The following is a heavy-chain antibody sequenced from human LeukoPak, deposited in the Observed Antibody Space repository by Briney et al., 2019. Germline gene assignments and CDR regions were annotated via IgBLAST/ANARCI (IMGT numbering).Heavy chain of an antibody. CDR3: ARDPYGSGDGYFDY. V-gene: IGHV3-33*01. Sequence: PGGSLRLSCAASGFTFSSYGMDWVRQAPGKGLECVAVIWYTGSNKYYADSVRGRFTISRDNSKNTLYLQMSSLRAEDTAVYYCARDPYGSGDGYFDYWGQGTLVTVSS. D-gene: IGHD3-10*01. CDR1: GFTFSSYG. CDR2: IWYTGSNK. J-gene: IGHJ4*02.